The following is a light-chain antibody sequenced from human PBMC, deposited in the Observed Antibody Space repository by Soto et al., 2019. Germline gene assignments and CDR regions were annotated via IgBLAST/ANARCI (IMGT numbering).Light chain of an antibody. Sequence: QSALTQPPSASETPGQRVTISCSGSSSTIGINTVDWFQQLPGTAPKLLIYNNNQRPSGVPVRFSGSKSGTSASLVISGLQSEDESDYYCAAWDDSLNGYVFGTGTKVTVL. CDR3: AAWDDSLNGYV. CDR1: SSTIGINT. V-gene: IGLV1-44*01. CDR2: NNN. J-gene: IGLJ1*01.